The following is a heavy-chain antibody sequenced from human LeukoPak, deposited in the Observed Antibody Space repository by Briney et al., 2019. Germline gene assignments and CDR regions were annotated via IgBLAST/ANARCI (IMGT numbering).Heavy chain of an antibody. CDR3: AKSDDSSGYYYGIVY. J-gene: IGHJ4*02. CDR2: MSGSGGSA. Sequence: PGGSLRLSCAASRFSFSKYAMSGVRQAPGKGLEGVSGMSGSGGSAYYGDSGKGRFTISRDNSKNTLYLKMNSLRAEDTAVYYCAKSDDSSGYYYGIVYWGQGTLVTVSS. CDR1: RFSFSKYA. V-gene: IGHV3-23*01. D-gene: IGHD3-22*01.